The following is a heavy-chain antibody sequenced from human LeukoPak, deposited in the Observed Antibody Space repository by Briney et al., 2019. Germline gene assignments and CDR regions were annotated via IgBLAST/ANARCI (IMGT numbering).Heavy chain of an antibody. D-gene: IGHD3-10*02. CDR2: INPNSGGT. J-gene: IGHJ2*01. CDR1: GYTFTGYY. Sequence: ASVKVSCKTSGYTFTGYYMHWVRQAPGQGLEWMGWINPNSGGTHYAPKFQGRVTMTRDTSISTAYMELSRLRSDDTAVYYCARGPYVPFPNWYFDLWGRGTLVTVSS. CDR3: ARGPYVPFPNWYFDL. V-gene: IGHV1-2*02.